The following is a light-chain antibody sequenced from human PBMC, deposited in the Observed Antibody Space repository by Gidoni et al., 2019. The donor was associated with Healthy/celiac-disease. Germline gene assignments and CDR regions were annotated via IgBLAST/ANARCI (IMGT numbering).Light chain of an antibody. CDR3: QQYGSSPLT. V-gene: IGKV3-20*01. CDR2: CAS. J-gene: IGKJ4*01. Sequence: IVLTQSPGTLSLSPGERATLSCRASQSVSSSYLAWYQQKPGQAPRLLIYCASNRATGIPDRFSGSGSGTDFTLTISRLEPEDFAVYYCQQYGSSPLTFGGGTKVEIK. CDR1: QSVSSSY.